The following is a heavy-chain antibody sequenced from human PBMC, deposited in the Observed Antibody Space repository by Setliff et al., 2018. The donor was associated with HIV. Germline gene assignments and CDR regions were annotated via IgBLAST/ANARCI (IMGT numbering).Heavy chain of an antibody. V-gene: IGHV4-31*03. Sequence: SETLSLTCTVSGGSISSGGYYWSWIRQHPGKGLEWIGYIYYSGSTYYNPSLKSRVTISVDTSKNQFSLKLNSVTAADPAVYYCARESPTLNPPIPFDCWGQGTLVTVSS. CDR2: IYYSGST. J-gene: IGHJ4*02. CDR3: ARESPTLNPPIPFDC. D-gene: IGHD3-16*01. CDR1: GGSISSGGYY.